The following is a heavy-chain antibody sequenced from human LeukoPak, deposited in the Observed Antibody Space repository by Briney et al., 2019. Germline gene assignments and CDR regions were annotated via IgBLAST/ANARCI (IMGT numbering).Heavy chain of an antibody. CDR1: GGSISSYY. J-gene: IGHJ6*03. D-gene: IGHD3-3*01. CDR3: ARLHYDFWSGYWNYYHYYYLDV. Sequence: SETLSLTCTVPGGSISSYYWSWIRQPPGKGLEWIGYMYTSGSTNYNPSLKSRVTISVDTSKNQFSLKLSSVTAADTAVYYCARLHYDFWSGYWNYYHYYYLDVWGKGTTVTVSS. CDR2: MYTSGST. V-gene: IGHV4-4*09.